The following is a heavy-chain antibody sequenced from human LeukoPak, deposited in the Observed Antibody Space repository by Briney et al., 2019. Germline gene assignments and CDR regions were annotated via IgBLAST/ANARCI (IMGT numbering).Heavy chain of an antibody. J-gene: IGHJ4*02. CDR2: IIPILGIA. V-gene: IGHV1-69*04. CDR1: GGTFSSYA. D-gene: IGHD1-26*01. Sequence: ASVKVSCKASGGTFSSYAISWVRQAPGQGLEWMGRIIPILGIANYAQKFQGRVTITADKSTSTAYMELRSLRSDDTAVYYCARSDIVGATSRDYWGQGTLVTVSS. CDR3: ARSDIVGATSRDY.